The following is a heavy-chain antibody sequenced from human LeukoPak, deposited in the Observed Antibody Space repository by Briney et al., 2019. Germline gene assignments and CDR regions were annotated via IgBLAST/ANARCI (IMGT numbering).Heavy chain of an antibody. CDR1: GYTFTSYD. J-gene: IGHJ4*02. V-gene: IGHV1-8*01. D-gene: IGHD5-18*01. Sequence: ASVKVSCKASGYTFTSYDINWVRQATGQGLEWMGWMNPNSGNTGYAQKFQGRVTMTRNTSISTAYMELSSLRSEDTAVYYCAMRGYSYGYYFDYWGQGTLVTVSS. CDR2: MNPNSGNT. CDR3: AMRGYSYGYYFDY.